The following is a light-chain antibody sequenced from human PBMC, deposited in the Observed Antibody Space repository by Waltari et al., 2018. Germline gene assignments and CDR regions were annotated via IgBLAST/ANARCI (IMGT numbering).Light chain of an antibody. CDR2: GAS. Sequence: ELVLTQSPATLSVSPGERATLSCRASQSVSSNLAWYQQKPGQAPRLLIYGASTRATGIPARFSGSGSGTEFTLTISSLQSEDFAVYYCQQYNNWPHTFGGGTKVEIK. CDR3: QQYNNWPHT. J-gene: IGKJ4*01. CDR1: QSVSSN. V-gene: IGKV3-15*01.